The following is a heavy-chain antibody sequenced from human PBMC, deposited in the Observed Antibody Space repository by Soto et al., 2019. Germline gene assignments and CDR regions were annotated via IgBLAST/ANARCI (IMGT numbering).Heavy chain of an antibody. Sequence: QVRLVESGGGVVQPGRSLRLYCAASGFTFSSYGMHWVRQAPGKGLEWVAVISYDGSNQYYADSVKGRFTISRDNSKNALSLQMNSLRTEDTAVYYCAKGLTIFGVVIYYYYAMDVWGQGTTVTVSS. CDR3: AKGLTIFGVVIYYYYAMDV. V-gene: IGHV3-30*18. J-gene: IGHJ6*02. CDR1: GFTFSSYG. CDR2: ISYDGSNQ. D-gene: IGHD3-3*02.